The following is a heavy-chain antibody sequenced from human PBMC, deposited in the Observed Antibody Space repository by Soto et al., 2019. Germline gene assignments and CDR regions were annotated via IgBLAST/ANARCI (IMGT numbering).Heavy chain of an antibody. CDR1: GFTFSSYS. J-gene: IGHJ4*02. Sequence: EVQLVVSGGGLVKPGGSLRLSCAASGFTFSSYSMNWVRQAPGKGLEWVSSISSSSSYIYYADSVKGRFIISRDNAKNSLYLQMNSLRAKDTAVYYCARELSLGYCSGGSCYFDYWGQGTLVTVSS. D-gene: IGHD2-15*01. CDR2: ISSSSSYI. CDR3: ARELSLGYCSGGSCYFDY. V-gene: IGHV3-21*01.